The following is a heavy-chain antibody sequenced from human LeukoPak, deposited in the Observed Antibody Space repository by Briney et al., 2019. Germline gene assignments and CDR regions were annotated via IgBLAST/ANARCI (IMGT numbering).Heavy chain of an antibody. CDR1: GYTFTSYD. D-gene: IGHD3-9*01. Sequence: ASVKVSCKASGYTFTSYDINWVRQATGQGLEWMGWMNPNSGNTGYAQKFQGRVTITRNTSISTAYMELSSLRSEDTAVYYCARGRRILTGYPYCYYYYMDVWGKGTTVTVSS. CDR2: MNPNSGNT. V-gene: IGHV1-8*03. CDR3: ARGRRILTGYPYCYYYYMDV. J-gene: IGHJ6*03.